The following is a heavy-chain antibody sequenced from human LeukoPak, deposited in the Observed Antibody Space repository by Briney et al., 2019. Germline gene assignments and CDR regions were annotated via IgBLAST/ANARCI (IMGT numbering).Heavy chain of an antibody. Sequence: PSETLSLTCTVSGGSISSSSYYWGWIRQPPGKGLEWIGSIYYSGSTYYNPSLKSRVTISVDTSKNQFSLKLSSVTAADTAVYYCARGVGATGYYYYYMDVWGKGTTVTVSS. J-gene: IGHJ6*03. V-gene: IGHV4-39*07. CDR1: GGSISSSSYY. D-gene: IGHD1-26*01. CDR3: ARGVGATGYYYYYMDV. CDR2: IYYSGST.